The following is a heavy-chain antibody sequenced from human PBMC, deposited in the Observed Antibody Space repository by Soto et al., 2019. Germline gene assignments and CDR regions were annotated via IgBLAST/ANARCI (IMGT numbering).Heavy chain of an antibody. D-gene: IGHD5-18*01. Sequence: QVQLVQSGAEVKKPGASVKVSCKASGYTFTSYGISWVRQAPGQGLEWMGWTSAYNGNTNYAQKLQGRVTMTTDTSTSTAYMELRSLRSDDTAVYYCARDSAAIQLWSVFDYWGQGTLVTVSS. CDR3: ARDSAAIQLWSVFDY. CDR1: GYTFTSYG. CDR2: TSAYNGNT. J-gene: IGHJ4*02. V-gene: IGHV1-18*04.